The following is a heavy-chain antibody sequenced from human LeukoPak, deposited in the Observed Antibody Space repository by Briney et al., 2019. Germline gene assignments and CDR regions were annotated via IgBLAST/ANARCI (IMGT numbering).Heavy chain of an antibody. J-gene: IGHJ6*03. V-gene: IGHV3-11*04. Sequence: GGSLRLSCAASGFTFSDYYMSWIRQAPGKGLEWVSYISSSGSTIYYADSVKGRFTISRDNAKNSLYLQMNSLRAEDTAVYYCAKRAYGVRGVIRPYYMDVWGKGTTVTVSS. CDR1: GFTFSDYY. CDR2: ISSSGSTI. D-gene: IGHD3-10*01. CDR3: AKRAYGVRGVIRPYYMDV.